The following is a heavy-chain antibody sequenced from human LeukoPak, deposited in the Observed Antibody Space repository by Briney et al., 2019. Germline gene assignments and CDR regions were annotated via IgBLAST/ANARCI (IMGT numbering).Heavy chain of an antibody. CDR2: INHSGST. CDR1: GGSFSGYY. CDR3: ARHRGGIQLWLTDWYFDL. Sequence: SETLSLTCAVYGGSFSGYYWSWIRQPPGKGLEWIGEINHSGSTNYNPSLKSRVTISVDTSKNQYSLKLSSVTAADTAVYYCARHRGGIQLWLTDWYFDLWGRGTLVTVSS. D-gene: IGHD5-18*01. V-gene: IGHV4-34*01. J-gene: IGHJ2*01.